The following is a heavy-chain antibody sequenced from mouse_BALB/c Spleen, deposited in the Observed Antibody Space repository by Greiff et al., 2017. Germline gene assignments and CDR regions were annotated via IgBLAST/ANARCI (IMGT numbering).Heavy chain of an antibody. D-gene: IGHD2-14*01. J-gene: IGHJ2*01. CDR3: TRSGYPYYLDY. Sequence: EVQVVESGGGLVQPGGSMKLSCVASGFTFSNYWMNWVRQSPEKGLEWVAEIRLKSNNYATHYAESVKGRFTISRDDSKSSVYLQMNNLRAEDTGIYYCTRSGYPYYLDYWGQGTTLTVSS. V-gene: IGHV6-6*02. CDR1: GFTFSNYW. CDR2: IRLKSNNYAT.